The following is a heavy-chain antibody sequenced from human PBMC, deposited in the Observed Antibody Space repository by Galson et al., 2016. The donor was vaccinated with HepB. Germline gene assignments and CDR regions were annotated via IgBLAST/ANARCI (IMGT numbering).Heavy chain of an antibody. V-gene: IGHV3-23*01. CDR3: AKADRGSCTKTFCYYLDY. CDR2: ISGSDDGT. J-gene: IGHJ4*02. D-gene: IGHD2-8*01. CDR1: GFTFSIYA. Sequence: SLRLSCAASGFTFSIYAMSWVRQTPGKGLEWVSAISGSDDGTYNAGSVKGRFTISRDNSKNTLYLQMNSLRAEDTAVYYCAKADRGSCTKTFCYYLDYWGQGTLVTVSS.